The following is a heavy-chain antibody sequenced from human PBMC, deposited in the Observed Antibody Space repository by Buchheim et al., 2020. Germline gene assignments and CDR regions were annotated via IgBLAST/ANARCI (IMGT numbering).Heavy chain of an antibody. V-gene: IGHV1-69*02. CDR2: IIPILGIA. J-gene: IGHJ4*02. D-gene: IGHD3-22*01. CDR3: ERASSGHGGSGSRGH. CDR1: AGTFSSYT. Sequence: QVQLVHSVAEAKKPRSSVKVSCKASAGTFSSYTISWVRQAPGQGLEWMGRIIPILGIANYAQKFQGRVTITADKSTSTAYMDLSRLRSEYTAVHSCERASSGHGGSGSRGHWRQGTL.